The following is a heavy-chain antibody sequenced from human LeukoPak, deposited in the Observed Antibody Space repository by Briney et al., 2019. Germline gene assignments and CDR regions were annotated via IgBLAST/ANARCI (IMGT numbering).Heavy chain of an antibody. CDR3: ARWPPSEDIVVVPAPNYYMDV. CDR1: GGSISGYY. J-gene: IGHJ6*03. Sequence: SETLSLTCTVSGGSISGYYWSWIRQPPGKGLEWIGEINHSGSTNYNPSLKSRVTISVDTSKNQFSLKLSSVTAADTAVYYCARWPPSEDIVVVPAPNYYMDVWGKGTTVTVSS. D-gene: IGHD2-2*01. CDR2: INHSGST. V-gene: IGHV4-34*01.